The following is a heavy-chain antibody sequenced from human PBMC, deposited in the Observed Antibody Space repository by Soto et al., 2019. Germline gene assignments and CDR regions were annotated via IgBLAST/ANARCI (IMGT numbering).Heavy chain of an antibody. D-gene: IGHD3-9*01. CDR1: GGSFSTYY. J-gene: IGHJ3*02. Sequence: ETLSLTCVVSGGSFSTYYYNWIRQSPGKGLEWIGEINHSGNNNYSPSLKSRATMSLDTSKNQFSLKLTSVTAADTAVYYCARGGSNDWQVAFDIWGQGTMVTVSS. CDR2: INHSGNN. V-gene: IGHV4-34*01. CDR3: ARGGSNDWQVAFDI.